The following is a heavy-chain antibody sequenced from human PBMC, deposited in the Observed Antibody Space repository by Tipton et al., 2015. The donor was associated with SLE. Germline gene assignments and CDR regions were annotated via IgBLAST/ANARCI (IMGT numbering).Heavy chain of an antibody. CDR1: GVSISSYY. CDR2: IYYSGST. CDR3: ARGGYSYGDWDY. V-gene: IGHV4-59*06. J-gene: IGHJ4*02. Sequence: TLSLTCTVSGVSISSYYWSWIRQHPGKGLEWIGYIYYSGSTYYNPSLKSRVTISVDTSRNQFSLKLSSVTAADTAVYYCARGGYSYGDWDYWGQGTLVTVSS. D-gene: IGHD5-18*01.